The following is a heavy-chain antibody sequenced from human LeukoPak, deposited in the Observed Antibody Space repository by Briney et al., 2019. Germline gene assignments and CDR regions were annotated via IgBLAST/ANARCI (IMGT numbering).Heavy chain of an antibody. CDR2: IIPIFGTA. V-gene: IGHV1-69*05. Sequence: ASVKVSCKASGGTFSSYAISWVRQAPGQGLEWMGGIIPIFGTANYAQKLQGRVTMTTDTSTSTAYMELRSLRSDDTAVYYCARDRGIAVAGTVAYWGQGTLVTVSS. CDR1: GGTFSSYA. D-gene: IGHD6-19*01. J-gene: IGHJ4*02. CDR3: ARDRGIAVAGTVAY.